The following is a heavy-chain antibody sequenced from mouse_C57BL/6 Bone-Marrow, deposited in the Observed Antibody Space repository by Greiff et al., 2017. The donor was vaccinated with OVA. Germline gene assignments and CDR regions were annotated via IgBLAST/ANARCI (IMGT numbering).Heavy chain of an antibody. CDR3: ARALLRDYYAMDY. D-gene: IGHD1-1*01. V-gene: IGHV1-55*01. CDR1: GYTFTSYW. Sequence: QVQLQQPGAELVKPGASVKMSCKASGYTFTSYWITWVKQRPGQGLEWIGDIYPGSGSTNYNEKFKGKATLTVDTSSSTAYMQLSSLTSEDSAVYYCARALLRDYYAMDYWGQGTSVTVSS. J-gene: IGHJ4*01. CDR2: IYPGSGST.